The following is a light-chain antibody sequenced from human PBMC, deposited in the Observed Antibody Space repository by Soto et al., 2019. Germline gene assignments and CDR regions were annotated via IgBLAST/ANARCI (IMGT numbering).Light chain of an antibody. CDR1: QGISNY. CDR3: QKYNSAPLT. V-gene: IGKV1-27*01. J-gene: IGKJ4*01. Sequence: DIVMTQSPASLSASVGDRVTLTCRASQGISNYLAWYQQKPGKVPKLLIYAASTLQSGVPSRFSGSGSGTDFTLTISSLQPEDVATYYCQKYNSAPLTFGGGTMV. CDR2: AAS.